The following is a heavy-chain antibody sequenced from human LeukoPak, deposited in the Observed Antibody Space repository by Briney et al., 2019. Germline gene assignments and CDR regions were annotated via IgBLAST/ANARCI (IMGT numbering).Heavy chain of an antibody. Sequence: SETLSLTCTVSGGSISSYYWSWIRQPAGKGLEWIGRIYTSGSTNYNPSLKSRVTMSVDTSKNQFSLKLSSVTAADTAVYYCARSMTYYYDSSGALFDYWGQGTLVTVSS. D-gene: IGHD3-22*01. CDR2: IYTSGST. CDR1: GGSISSYY. J-gene: IGHJ4*02. V-gene: IGHV4-4*07. CDR3: ARSMTYYYDSSGALFDY.